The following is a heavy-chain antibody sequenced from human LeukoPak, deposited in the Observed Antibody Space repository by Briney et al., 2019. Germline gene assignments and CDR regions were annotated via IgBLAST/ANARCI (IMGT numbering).Heavy chain of an antibody. J-gene: IGHJ5*02. CDR3: ASLVTAIRGVDWFDP. CDR1: GYTLTELS. D-gene: IGHD2-21*02. Sequence: ASVKVSCKVSGYTLTELSMHWVRQAPGKGLEWMGGFDPEDGETIYAQKFRGRVTMTEDTSTDTAYMELSSLRSEDTAVYYCASLVTAIRGVDWFDPWGQGTLVTVSS. V-gene: IGHV1-24*01. CDR2: FDPEDGET.